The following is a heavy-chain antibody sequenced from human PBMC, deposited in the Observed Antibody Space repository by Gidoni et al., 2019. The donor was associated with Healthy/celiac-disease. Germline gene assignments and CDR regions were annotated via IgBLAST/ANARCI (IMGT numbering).Heavy chain of an antibody. CDR3: ARTGVLRYFDWLSSPKIIDY. Sequence: QLQLVQSGAEVKKPGASVKDSCKASGYTFTSYGISWVRQAPGQGLEWMGWISAYNGNTNYAQKLQGRVTMTTDTSTRTAYMELRSLISDDTAVYYCARTGVLRYFDWLSSPKIIDYWGQGTLVTVSA. CDR2: ISAYNGNT. D-gene: IGHD3-9*01. V-gene: IGHV1-18*01. CDR1: GYTFTSYG. J-gene: IGHJ4*02.